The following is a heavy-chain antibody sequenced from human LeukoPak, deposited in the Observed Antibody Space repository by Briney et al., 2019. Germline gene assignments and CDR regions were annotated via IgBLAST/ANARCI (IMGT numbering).Heavy chain of an antibody. D-gene: IGHD3-16*01. J-gene: IGHJ6*03. CDR1: GGSISSSSYY. CDR3: AREGTYRTVRRDYYYYYMDV. V-gene: IGHV4-39*07. Sequence: PSETLSLTCTVSGGSISSSSYYWGWIRQPPGKGLEWIGEINHSGSTNYNPSLKSRVTISVDTSKNQFSLKLSSVTAADTAVYYCAREGTYRTVRRDYYYYYMDVWGKGTTVTVSS. CDR2: INHSGST.